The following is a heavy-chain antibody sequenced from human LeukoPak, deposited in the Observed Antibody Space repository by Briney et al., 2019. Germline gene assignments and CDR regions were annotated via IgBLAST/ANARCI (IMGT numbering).Heavy chain of an antibody. CDR1: GGSISSGDYY. CDR3: ARRQTTVTFSFDY. Sequence: SQTLSLTCTVSGGSISSGDYYWSWIRQPPGKGLEWIGYIYYSGSTYYHPSLKSRVTISVDTSKNQFSLKLSSVTAADTAVYYCARRQTTVTFSFDYWGQGTLVTVSS. V-gene: IGHV4-30-4*01. CDR2: IYYSGST. D-gene: IGHD4-17*01. J-gene: IGHJ4*02.